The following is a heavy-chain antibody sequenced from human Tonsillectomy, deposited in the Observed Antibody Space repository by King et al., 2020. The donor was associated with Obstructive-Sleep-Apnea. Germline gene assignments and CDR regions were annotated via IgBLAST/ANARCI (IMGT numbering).Heavy chain of an antibody. Sequence: VQLVESGGCLVQPGRSLRLSCTASGFTFGDYAISRFRQAPGNGVEWVGVIRSKAYGGTTEYAAAFKGRFTISRDDSESNAYLQMSSLKTEDTAVYYCTRENWNRSFDPWGQGTLVTVSS. V-gene: IGHV3-49*03. J-gene: IGHJ5*02. CDR3: TRENWNRSFDP. CDR1: GFTFGDYA. D-gene: IGHD1-1*01. CDR2: IRSKAYGGTT.